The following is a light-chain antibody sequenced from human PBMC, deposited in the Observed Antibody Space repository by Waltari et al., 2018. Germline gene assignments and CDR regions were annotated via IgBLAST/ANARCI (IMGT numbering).Light chain of an antibody. V-gene: IGKV1-12*01. Sequence: EIQMTQSPSSVSASVGDRVTLHCRAGQDISSALAWYQQKPGQAPNLLIYAVSSLQSGVPSRFSGTGSGTEFTLTISSLQSEDFAVYYCQQYNNWPPLFTFGPGTKVDMK. CDR2: AVS. CDR3: QQYNNWPPLFT. J-gene: IGKJ3*01. CDR1: QDISSA.